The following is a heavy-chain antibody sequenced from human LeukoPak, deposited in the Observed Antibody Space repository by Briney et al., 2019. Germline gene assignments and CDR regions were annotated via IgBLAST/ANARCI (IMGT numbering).Heavy chain of an antibody. CDR2: IVVGSGNT. CDR1: GFTFTSPA. J-gene: IGHJ3*02. CDR3: AAASVSWELLQNDAFDI. Sequence: SVKVSCKASGFTFTSPAMQWVRQARGQRLEWIGWIVVGSGNTNYAQKFQERVTITRDMSTSTAYMELSSLRSEDTAVYYCAAASVSWELLQNDAFDIWGRGTMVTVSS. D-gene: IGHD1-26*01. V-gene: IGHV1-58*02.